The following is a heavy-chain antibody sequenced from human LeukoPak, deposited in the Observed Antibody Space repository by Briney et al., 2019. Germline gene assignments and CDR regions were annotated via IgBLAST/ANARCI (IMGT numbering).Heavy chain of an antibody. CDR1: GFTFSSSA. CDR3: TRTYYYDSSGYSIDY. D-gene: IGHD3-22*01. V-gene: IGHV3-73*01. CDR2: IRSKANSYAT. J-gene: IGHJ4*02. Sequence: PGGSLRLSCAASGFTFSSSAMHWVRQASGKGLEWVGRIRSKANSYATAYAASVKGRFTISRDDSKNTAYLQMNSQKTEDTTVYYRTRTYYYDSSGYSIDYWGQGTLVTVSS.